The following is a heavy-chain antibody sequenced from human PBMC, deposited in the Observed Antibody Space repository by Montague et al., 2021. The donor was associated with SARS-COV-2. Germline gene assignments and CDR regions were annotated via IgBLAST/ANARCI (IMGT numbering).Heavy chain of an antibody. CDR2: IKQSGST. CDR3: ARGHLSVSMIVVVFTSASSYFDY. CDR1: GGSFGDDH. V-gene: IGHV4-34*01. J-gene: IGHJ4*02. Sequence: SETLSLTCAVYGGSFGDDHWSWIRQPPGKGLEWIGDIKQSGSTNYNPSXXSRVTISVDTSKNQFSLKLTSVTAADTAVYFCARGHLSVSMIVVVFTSASSYFDYWGRGAQVTVSS. D-gene: IGHD3-22*01.